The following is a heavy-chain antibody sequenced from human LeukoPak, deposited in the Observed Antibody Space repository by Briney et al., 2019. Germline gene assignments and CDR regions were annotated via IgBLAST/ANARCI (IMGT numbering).Heavy chain of an antibody. CDR1: GYTFTGYY. V-gene: IGHV1-2*02. CDR3: ARRGRDGYSLGAFDI. J-gene: IGHJ3*02. Sequence: ASVKVSCKASGYTFTGYYMHWVRQAPGQGLEWMGWINPNSGGTNYAQKFQGRVTMTRDTSISTAYMELSRLRSEDTAVYYCARRGRDGYSLGAFDIWGQGTMVTVSS. CDR2: INPNSGGT. D-gene: IGHD5-24*01.